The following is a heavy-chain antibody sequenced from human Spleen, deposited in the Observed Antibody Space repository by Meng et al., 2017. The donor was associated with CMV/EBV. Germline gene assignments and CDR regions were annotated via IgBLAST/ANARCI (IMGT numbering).Heavy chain of an antibody. J-gene: IGHJ6*02. V-gene: IGHV4-31*03. Sequence: SETLSLTCTVSDGSISSDTYYWSWIRQYPGKGLEWIGYIYYSGSTYYNPSLKSRGTISMDTSKNQFSLKLNSVTAADTAVYYCARGGGSYPHYYYGMDVWGQGTTVTVSS. CDR3: ARGGGSYPHYYYGMDV. D-gene: IGHD1-26*01. CDR2: IYYSGST. CDR1: DGSISSDTYY.